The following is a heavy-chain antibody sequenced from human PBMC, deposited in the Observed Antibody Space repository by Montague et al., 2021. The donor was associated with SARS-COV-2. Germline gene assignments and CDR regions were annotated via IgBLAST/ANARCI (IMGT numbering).Heavy chain of an antibody. CDR1: GGSFSGYY. D-gene: IGHD3-22*01. Sequence: SETPSLTCAVYGGSFSGYYWSWIRQPPGKGLEWIGEINHSGSTNYNPSLKSRVTISVDTSKNQFSLKLNSVTAADTAVYYCARGPRITMIVVVITDIWFDPWGQGTLVTVSS. V-gene: IGHV4-34*01. CDR2: INHSGST. J-gene: IGHJ5*02. CDR3: ARGPRITMIVVVITDIWFDP.